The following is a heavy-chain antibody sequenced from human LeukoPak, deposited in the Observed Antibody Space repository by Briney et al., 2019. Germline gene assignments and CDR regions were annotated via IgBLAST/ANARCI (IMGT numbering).Heavy chain of an antibody. Sequence: SETLSLTCTVSGGSISNYYWSWIRQPPGKGLEWIGYIYYSGSTNYNPSLKSRVTISVDTSKNQFSLKLSSVTAADTAVYYCARVPSYYYYGMDVWGQGTTVTVSS. CDR2: IYYSGST. CDR1: GGSISNYY. CDR3: ARVPSYYYYGMDV. V-gene: IGHV4-59*01. J-gene: IGHJ6*02.